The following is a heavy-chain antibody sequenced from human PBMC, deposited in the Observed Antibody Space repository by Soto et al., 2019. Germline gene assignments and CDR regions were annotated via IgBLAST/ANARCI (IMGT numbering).Heavy chain of an antibody. J-gene: IGHJ6*02. D-gene: IGHD2-21*02. Sequence: ASVKVSCKASGYTFTSYAMHWVRQAPGQRLEWMGWINAGNGNTKYSQKFQGRVTITRDTSASTAYMELSSLRSEDTAVYYCARVGHIVVVTAIPDYYYYGMDVWGQGTTVTAP. CDR3: ARVGHIVVVTAIPDYYYYGMDV. V-gene: IGHV1-3*01. CDR2: INAGNGNT. CDR1: GYTFTSYA.